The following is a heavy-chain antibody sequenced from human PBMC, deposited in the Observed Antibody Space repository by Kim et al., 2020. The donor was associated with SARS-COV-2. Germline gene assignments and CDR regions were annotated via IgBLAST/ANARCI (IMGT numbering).Heavy chain of an antibody. CDR1: GFTFRNSA. CDR3: AKHLYVTCVTCYWYFEF. D-gene: IGHD3-10*02. J-gene: IGHJ2*01. Sequence: GGSLRLSCAASGFTFRNSAMSWVRQAPGKGLEWVSGIFGSGSGTYYADSVKGRFTISSDNSKNILSLHMTNLRAEDTAVYYCAKHLYVTCVTCYWYFEFWGRGT. V-gene: IGHV3-23*05. CDR2: IFGSGSGT.